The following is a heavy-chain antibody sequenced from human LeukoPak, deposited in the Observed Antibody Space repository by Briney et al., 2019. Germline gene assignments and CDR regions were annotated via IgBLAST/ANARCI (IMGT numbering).Heavy chain of an antibody. V-gene: IGHV3-43*02. J-gene: IGHJ4*02. CDR1: GFTFDDYA. Sequence: PGGSLRLSCAASGFTFDDYAMHWVRQPPGKNLEWVSLISGDGGSTYYADSVKGRFTVSRDNSKNSLYLQMNSLRTEDTALYYCAKDISRNFVVVPAADYWGQGTLVTVSS. CDR3: AKDISRNFVVVPAADY. D-gene: IGHD2-2*01. CDR2: ISGDGGST.